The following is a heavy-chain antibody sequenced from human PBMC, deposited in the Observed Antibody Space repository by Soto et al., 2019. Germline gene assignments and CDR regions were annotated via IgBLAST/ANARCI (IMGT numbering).Heavy chain of an antibody. V-gene: IGHV2-5*01. Sequence: QITLKESGPTLVKPTQTLTLTCTFSGFSLSTSGVGVGWIRQPPGKALEWLALIYWNDDKRYSPSLKSRLTIPKDTSKNQVVLTMTNMDPVDTATYYCAHRPRRGPSYYYDSSGYTYFDYWGQGTLVTVSS. J-gene: IGHJ4*02. CDR1: GFSLSTSGVG. CDR2: IYWNDDK. CDR3: AHRPRRGPSYYYDSSGYTYFDY. D-gene: IGHD3-22*01.